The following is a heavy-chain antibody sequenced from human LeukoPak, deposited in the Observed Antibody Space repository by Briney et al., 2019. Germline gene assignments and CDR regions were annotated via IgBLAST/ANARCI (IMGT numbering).Heavy chain of an antibody. V-gene: IGHV4-59*01. J-gene: IGHJ5*02. D-gene: IGHD6-19*01. Sequence: SETLSLTCTVSGSSISSYYWSWVRQPPGKGLEWIGHIYYSGSTNYNPSLKSRVTMSVDTSTNQFSLKVNSVTAADTAVYYCARVVAGRRFDPWGQGTLVTVSS. CDR3: ARVVAGRRFDP. CDR1: GSSISSYY. CDR2: IYYSGST.